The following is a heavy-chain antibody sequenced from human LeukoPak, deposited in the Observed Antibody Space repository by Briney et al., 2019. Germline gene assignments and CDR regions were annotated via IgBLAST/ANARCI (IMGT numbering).Heavy chain of an antibody. CDR3: AKGRTDPIDY. Sequence: GSLRLSCAASGFTFSSYAMTWVRQAPGKGLEWVSSISSNGGSAFYADSVKGRFTISRDTSKNTLYLQMNSLRAEDTAVYYCAKGRTDPIDYWGQGTLVTVSS. J-gene: IGHJ4*02. V-gene: IGHV3-23*01. CDR2: ISSNGGSA. CDR1: GFTFSSYA.